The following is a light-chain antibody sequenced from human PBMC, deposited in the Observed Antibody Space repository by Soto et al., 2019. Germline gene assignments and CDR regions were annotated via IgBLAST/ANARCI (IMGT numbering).Light chain of an antibody. CDR3: QHYGSLPVIT. V-gene: IGKV3-20*01. CDR2: GAS. CDR1: QSLSSNY. J-gene: IGKJ4*01. Sequence: ERVTLSCRASQSLSSNYLAWYQQKPGQAPRLLIYGASSRATGIPDRFSASGPGTDFTLTISRLESEDSAVYYCQHYGSLPVITFGGGTKVDIK.